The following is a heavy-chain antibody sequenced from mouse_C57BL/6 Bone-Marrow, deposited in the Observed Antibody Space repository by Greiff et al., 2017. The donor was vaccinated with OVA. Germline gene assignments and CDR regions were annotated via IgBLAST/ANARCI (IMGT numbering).Heavy chain of an antibody. Sequence: VQLQQPGAELVRPGTSVKLSCKASGYTFTSYWMHWVKQRPGQGLEWIGVIDPSDSYTNYNQKFKGKATLTVDTSSSTAYMQLRSLTSEDSAVYFCADGGRRYFDVWGTGTTVTVSS. CDR2: IDPSDSYT. J-gene: IGHJ1*03. CDR3: ADGGRRYFDV. CDR1: GYTFTSYW. D-gene: IGHD1-1*02. V-gene: IGHV1-59*01.